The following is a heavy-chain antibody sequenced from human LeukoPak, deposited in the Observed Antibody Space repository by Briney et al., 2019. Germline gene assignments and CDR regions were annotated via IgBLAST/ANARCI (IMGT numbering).Heavy chain of an antibody. CDR3: ARGGSSYYDSSAYRY. J-gene: IGHJ4*02. CDR2: ARNKANSHST. V-gene: IGHV3-72*01. D-gene: IGHD3-22*01. Sequence: GGSLRLSCAASGFTFSDHYMDWVRQAPGKGLEWVGRARNKANSHSTEYAASVKGRFTISRDDSKNSLYLQMNSLQTEDTAVYYCARGGSSYYDSSAYRYWGQGTLVTVSS. CDR1: GFTFSDHY.